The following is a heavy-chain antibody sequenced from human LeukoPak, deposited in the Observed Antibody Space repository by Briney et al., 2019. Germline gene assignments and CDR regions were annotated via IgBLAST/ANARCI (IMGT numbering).Heavy chain of an antibody. V-gene: IGHV1-46*01. J-gene: IGHJ4*02. Sequence: ASVKVSCKASGSTFTRYYIHWVRQAPGQGLDWMGMINPSSGSTRFAQMFQDRVTMTRDTSTSAVYMELSSLTSEDTAMHYCARTYSSSWSYCDSWGQGTLVTVSS. CDR2: INPSSGST. CDR1: GSTFTRYY. D-gene: IGHD6-13*01. CDR3: ARTYSSSWSYCDS.